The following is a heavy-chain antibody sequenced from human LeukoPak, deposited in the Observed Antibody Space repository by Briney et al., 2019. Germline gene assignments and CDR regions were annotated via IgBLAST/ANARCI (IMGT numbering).Heavy chain of an antibody. Sequence: GGSLRLSCAASGFTFSSYAMHWVRQAPGKGLEWVAFIRYDGSNKYYADSVKGRFTISRDNSKNTLYLQMNSLRAEDTAVYYCAKGSGRAAAAGAYEDYWGQGTLVTVSS. CDR3: AKGSGRAAAAGAYEDY. V-gene: IGHV3-30*02. CDR1: GFTFSSYA. J-gene: IGHJ4*02. CDR2: IRYDGSNK. D-gene: IGHD6-13*01.